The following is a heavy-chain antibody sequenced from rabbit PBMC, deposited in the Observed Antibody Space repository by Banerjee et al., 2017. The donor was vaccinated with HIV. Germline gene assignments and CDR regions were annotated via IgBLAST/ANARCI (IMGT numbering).Heavy chain of an antibody. V-gene: IGHV1S40*01. CDR2: IYAGSSGTT. CDR3: ARDAAGSYYHFNL. D-gene: IGHD8-1*01. CDR1: GIDFSSSYY. Sequence: QSLEESGGDLVKPGASLTVTCTASGIDFSSSYYMCWVRQAPGKGLEWIACIYAGSSGTTYYASWATGRFTISKTSSTTVTLQMTSLTAADTATYFCARDAAGSYYHFNLWGPGTLVTVS. J-gene: IGHJ4*01.